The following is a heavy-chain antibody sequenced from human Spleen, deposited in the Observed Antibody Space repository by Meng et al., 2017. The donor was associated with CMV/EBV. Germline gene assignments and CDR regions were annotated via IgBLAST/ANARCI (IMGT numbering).Heavy chain of an antibody. CDR2: ISSSGSTI. V-gene: IGHV3-48*03. D-gene: IGHD6-6*01. J-gene: IGHJ6*02. Sequence: GESLKISCAASGFTFSSYEMNWVRQAPGKGLEWVSYISSSGSTIYYADSVKGRFTISRDNAKNSLYLQMNSLRAEDTAVYYCARDRGYSSSSWYYYGMDVWGQGTTVTVSS. CDR1: GFTFSSYE. CDR3: ARDRGYSSSSWYYYGMDV.